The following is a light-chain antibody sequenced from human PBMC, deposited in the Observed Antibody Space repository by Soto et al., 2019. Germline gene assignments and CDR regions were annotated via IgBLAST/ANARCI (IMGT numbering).Light chain of an antibody. CDR2: DAS. CDR3: QQRGNWIT. J-gene: IGKJ5*01. Sequence: EIVLTQSPATLSLSPGERATLSCRASQSVSSYLAWYQQKPGQAPRLLIYDASNRATGIPARFSASGSGTDLTITISSIEPEDSAVYYCQQRGNWITFGLGTRLEIK. CDR1: QSVSSY. V-gene: IGKV3-11*01.